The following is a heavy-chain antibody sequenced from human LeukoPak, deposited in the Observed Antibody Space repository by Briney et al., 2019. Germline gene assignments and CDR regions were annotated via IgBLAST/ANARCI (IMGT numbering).Heavy chain of an antibody. J-gene: IGHJ6*02. CDR2: IKSKTDGGTT. V-gene: IGHV3-15*07. CDR3: ARDAVDTANAV. CDR1: GFTFSNAW. D-gene: IGHD5-18*01. Sequence: PGGSLRLSCAASGFTFSNAWMNWVRQAPGKGLEWVGRIKSKTDGGTTDYAAPVKGRFTISRDDSKNTLYLQMNSLRAEDTAVYYCARDAVDTANAVWGQGTTVTVSS.